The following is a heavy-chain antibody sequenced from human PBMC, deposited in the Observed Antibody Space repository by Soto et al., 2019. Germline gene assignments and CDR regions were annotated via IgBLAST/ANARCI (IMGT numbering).Heavy chain of an antibody. CDR3: ARHLTYCSAGSCYSDFPYYGMDV. Sequence: QLQLQESGPGLVKPSETLSLTCTVSGGSISSSSYYWGWIRQPPGKGLEWIGSIFYSGSTYYNPSLKSRVTISLDTSKHPFSLKLSSVPAADTAVYYCARHLTYCSAGSCYSDFPYYGMDVWGQGTTVTVSS. D-gene: IGHD2-15*01. CDR2: IFYSGST. V-gene: IGHV4-39*01. CDR1: GGSISSSSYY. J-gene: IGHJ6*02.